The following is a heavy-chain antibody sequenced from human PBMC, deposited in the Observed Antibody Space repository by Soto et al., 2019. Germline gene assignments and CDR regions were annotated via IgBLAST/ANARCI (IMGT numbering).Heavy chain of an antibody. CDR2: ISYGGSNK. D-gene: IGHD2-21*02. V-gene: IGHV3-30*18. CDR1: GFTFSSYG. Sequence: QVQLVESGGGVVQPGRSLRLSCAASGFTFSSYGMHWVRQAPGKGLEWVAVISYGGSNKYYAVSVKGRVTISRDNSKNTLYRQTSGLDAEDTAEYYCANDGGVTHGQAEDYYYYGMDVCGQGTTVTFSS. J-gene: IGHJ6*02. CDR3: ANDGGVTHGQAEDYYYYGMDV.